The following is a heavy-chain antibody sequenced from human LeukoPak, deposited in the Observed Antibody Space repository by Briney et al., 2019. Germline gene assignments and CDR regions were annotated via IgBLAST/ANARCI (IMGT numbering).Heavy chain of an antibody. Sequence: GGSLRLSCAASGFTFSSYGMHWVRQAPGKGLQWVAVIWYDGSNKYYADSVKGRFTISRDNSKNTLYLQMNSLRAEDTAIYYCAKGYGGSHFDYWGQGALVAVSS. CDR2: IWYDGSNK. D-gene: IGHD4-23*01. CDR3: AKGYGGSHFDY. J-gene: IGHJ4*02. V-gene: IGHV3-33*06. CDR1: GFTFSSYG.